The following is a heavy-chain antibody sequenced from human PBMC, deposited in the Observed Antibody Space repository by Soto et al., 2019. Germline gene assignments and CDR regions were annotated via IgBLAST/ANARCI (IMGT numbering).Heavy chain of an antibody. V-gene: IGHV4-31*03. CDR3: AKLSCTSSTCYFPGWFDP. D-gene: IGHD2-2*01. J-gene: IGHJ5*02. CDR1: GASVSTGAYY. CDR2: VYYSGSS. Sequence: TLSLTCTVSGASVSTGAYYWGWVRQRPGRGLEWIANVYYSGSSYYNPSLKSRLTISVDTTKNQFSLQLKSMTAADTAVYYCAKLSCTSSTCYFPGWFDPWGQGTLVTVSS.